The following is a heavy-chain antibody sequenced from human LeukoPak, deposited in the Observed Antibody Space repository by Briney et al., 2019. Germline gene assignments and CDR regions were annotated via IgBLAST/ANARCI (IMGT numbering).Heavy chain of an antibody. V-gene: IGHV1-8*02. CDR1: GYTFTSYY. D-gene: IGHD3-10*01. Sequence: ASVKVSCKASGYTFTSYYMHWVRQAPGQGLEWMGWMNPNSGNTGYAQKFQGRVTMTRNTSISTAYMELSSLRSEDTAVYYCARGTGYGSGSSDYWGQGTLVTVSS. CDR3: ARGTGYGSGSSDY. CDR2: MNPNSGNT. J-gene: IGHJ4*02.